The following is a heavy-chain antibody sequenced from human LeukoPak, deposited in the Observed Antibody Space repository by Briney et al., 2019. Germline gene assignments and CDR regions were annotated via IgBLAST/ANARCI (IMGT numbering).Heavy chain of an antibody. CDR3: AKPRNYYDSEYYFDY. D-gene: IGHD3-22*01. V-gene: IGHV3-33*06. CDR1: GFTFSSYG. J-gene: IGHJ4*02. Sequence: GGSLRLSWAASGFTFSSYGMHWVRQAPGKGLEWVAVVWYDGSNKYYADSVKGRFTISRDNSKNTLYLQITSLKAEDTAVYYCAKPRNYYDSEYYFDYWGQGTLVTVSS. CDR2: VWYDGSNK.